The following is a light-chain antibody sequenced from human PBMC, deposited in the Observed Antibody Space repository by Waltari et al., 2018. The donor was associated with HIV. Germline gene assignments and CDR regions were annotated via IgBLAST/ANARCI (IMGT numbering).Light chain of an antibody. J-gene: IGLJ1*01. Sequence: QSALTQPRSVSGSPGQSVTISCTGTSSDVGGYNYVSWYQQHPGKAPILMSYDVSKRPSGVPVRFSGSKSGKTASLTVSGLQAEEEADYYCCSYAVSSTYVFGTGTKVTVL. CDR3: CSYAVSSTYV. V-gene: IGLV2-11*01. CDR1: SSDVGGYNY. CDR2: DVS.